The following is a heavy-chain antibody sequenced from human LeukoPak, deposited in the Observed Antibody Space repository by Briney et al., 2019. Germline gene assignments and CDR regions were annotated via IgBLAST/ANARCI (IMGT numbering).Heavy chain of an antibody. J-gene: IGHJ4*02. V-gene: IGHV4-39*01. CDR3: ARQTRRLVGFFDY. D-gene: IGHD6-19*01. Sequence: PSETLSLTCTVSGGSISSSSYYWGWIRQPPGKGLEWIGSIYYGGSTYYNPSLKSRVTISVDTSKNQFSLKLSSVTAADTAVYYCARQTRRLVGFFDYWGQGTLVTVSS. CDR2: IYYGGST. CDR1: GGSISSSSYY.